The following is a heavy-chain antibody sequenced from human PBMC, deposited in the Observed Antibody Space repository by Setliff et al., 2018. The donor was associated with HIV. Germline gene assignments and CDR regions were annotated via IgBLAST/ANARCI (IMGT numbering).Heavy chain of an antibody. V-gene: IGHV4-61*02. CDR3: AGGDILTGYYSRAFDI. CDR2: IYTSGST. D-gene: IGHD3-9*01. CDR1: GGSISSGSYY. Sequence: SETLSLTCTVSGGSISSGSYYWSWIRQAAGKGLEWIGRIYTSGSTNYNPSLKSRVTISVDTSKNQFSLKLSSVTAADTDVYYCAGGDILTGYYSRAFDIWGQGTMVTVSS. J-gene: IGHJ3*02.